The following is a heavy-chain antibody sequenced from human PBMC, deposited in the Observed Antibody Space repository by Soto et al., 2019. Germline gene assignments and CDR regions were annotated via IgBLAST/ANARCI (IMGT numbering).Heavy chain of an antibody. CDR2: INFNSGGT. J-gene: IGHJ6*02. Sequence: ASVKVSCKASGYSFSSYGIHWVRQAPGEGLEWMGWINFNSGGTKYAQKFQGWVTMTRDTSISTAYMELSRLRSDDTAVYYCARETGDFNNNYYFYGMDVWGQGTTVTVSS. CDR3: ARETGDFNNNYYFYGMDV. D-gene: IGHD4-17*01. CDR1: GYSFSSYG. V-gene: IGHV1-2*04.